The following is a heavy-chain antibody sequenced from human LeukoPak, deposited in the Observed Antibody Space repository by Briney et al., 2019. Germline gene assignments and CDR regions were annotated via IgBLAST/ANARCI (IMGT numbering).Heavy chain of an antibody. D-gene: IGHD4/OR15-4a*01. Sequence: GESLKISCQTSGYIFTDYWIGWVRQMPGKGREWMGIIYPGDSDTRYSPSFQGQVTISADRSISTAYLQWSSLKASDTAMYYCARGFYGGYYYYYYMDVWGKGTTVTVSS. CDR1: GYIFTDYW. J-gene: IGHJ6*03. V-gene: IGHV5-51*01. CDR3: ARGFYGGYYYYYYMDV. CDR2: IYPGDSDT.